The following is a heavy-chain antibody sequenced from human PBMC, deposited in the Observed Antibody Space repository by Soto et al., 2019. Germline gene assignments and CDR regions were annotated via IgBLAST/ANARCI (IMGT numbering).Heavy chain of an antibody. CDR1: GFTFSSYG. CDR3: ARDSLDYSSSSGFDY. V-gene: IGHV3-33*01. Sequence: PGGSLRLSCAASGFTFSSYGMHWVRQAPGKGLEWVAVIWYDGSNKYYADSVKDRFTISRDNSRNTLYLQMNSLRAEDTAVYYCARDSLDYSSSSGFDYWGQGTLVTV. D-gene: IGHD6-6*01. J-gene: IGHJ4*02. CDR2: IWYDGSNK.